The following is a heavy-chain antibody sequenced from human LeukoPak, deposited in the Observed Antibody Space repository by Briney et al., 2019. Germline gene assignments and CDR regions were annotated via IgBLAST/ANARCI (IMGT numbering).Heavy chain of an antibody. Sequence: SETLSLTCTVSGGSISSSSYYWGWIRQPPGKGLEWIGSIYYSGSTYYNPSLKSRVTISVDTSKNQFSLKLSSVTAADTAVYYCARAVYYYDSSGYYYHGGDAFDIWGQGTMVTVSS. CDR3: ARAVYYYDSSGYYYHGGDAFDI. J-gene: IGHJ3*02. CDR1: GGSISSSSYY. CDR2: IYYSGST. V-gene: IGHV4-39*07. D-gene: IGHD3-22*01.